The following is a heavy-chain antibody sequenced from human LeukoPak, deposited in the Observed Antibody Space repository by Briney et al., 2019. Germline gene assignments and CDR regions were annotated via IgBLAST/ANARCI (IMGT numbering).Heavy chain of an antibody. D-gene: IGHD1-1*01. CDR2: INSDGSST. J-gene: IGHJ4*02. Sequence: GGSLRLSCAASGFSFSRYWMHWVRQAPGEGLMWVSRINSDGSSTWYADSVKGRFTISRDNARNTLSLQMSSLGVEDTALYYCARDQDGMGTTMDLRGQGTQVIVSS. V-gene: IGHV3-74*01. CDR3: ARDQDGMGTTMDL. CDR1: GFSFSRYW.